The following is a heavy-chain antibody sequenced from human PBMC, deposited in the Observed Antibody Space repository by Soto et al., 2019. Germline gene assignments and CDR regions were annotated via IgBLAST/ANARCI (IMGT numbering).Heavy chain of an antibody. J-gene: IGHJ3*02. CDR1: GFTFSSYA. Sequence: WSLRLSCAASGFTFSSYAMHWVRQAPGKGLEWVAVISYDGSNKYYADSVKGRFTISRDNSKNTLYLQMNSLRAEDTAVYYCARDSLERGYDFHIWGQGTMVTVSS. CDR2: ISYDGSNK. CDR3: ARDSLERGYDFHI. V-gene: IGHV3-30-3*01. D-gene: IGHD3-3*01.